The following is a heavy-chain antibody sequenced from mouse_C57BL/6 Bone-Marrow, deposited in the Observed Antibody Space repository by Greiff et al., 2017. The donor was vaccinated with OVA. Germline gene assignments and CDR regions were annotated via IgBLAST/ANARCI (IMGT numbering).Heavy chain of an antibody. J-gene: IGHJ1*03. D-gene: IGHD1-1*01. CDR3: ASYYYGSSLDWYFDV. CDR1: GYTFTSYW. V-gene: IGHV1-72*01. Sequence: VQLQQPGAELVKPGASVKLSCKASGYTFTSYWMHWVKQRPGRGLEWIGRIDPNSGGTKYNEKFKSKATLTVDKPSSTAYMQLSSLTSEDSAVYDCASYYYGSSLDWYFDVWGTGTTVTVSS. CDR2: IDPNSGGT.